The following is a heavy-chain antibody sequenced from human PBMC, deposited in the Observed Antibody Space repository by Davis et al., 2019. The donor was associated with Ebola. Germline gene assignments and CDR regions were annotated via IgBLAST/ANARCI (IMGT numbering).Heavy chain of an antibody. CDR1: GDSVSSNSVA. J-gene: IGHJ4*02. Sequence: HSQTLSLTCAISGDSVSSNSVAWNCIRQSPSRGLEWLGRTYYNSKWYHDYALSVKSRITINLDTSKNQFSLQLNSVTPEDTAVYYCARGWLRSAFDQWGQGTLVTVSS. CDR3: ARGWLRSAFDQ. CDR2: TYYNSKWYH. D-gene: IGHD5-12*01. V-gene: IGHV6-1*01.